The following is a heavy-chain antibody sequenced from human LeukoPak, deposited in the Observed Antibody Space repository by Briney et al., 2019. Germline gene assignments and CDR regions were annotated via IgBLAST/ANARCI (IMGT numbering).Heavy chain of an antibody. Sequence: SETLSLTCTVSGGSISSYYWSWIRQPPGKGLEWIGYIYYSGSTNYNPSLKSRVTISVDTSKNQFSLKLSSVTAADTAVYYCARTDMITFGGVIVWGQGTLVTVSS. V-gene: IGHV4-59*08. CDR3: ARTDMITFGGVIV. CDR2: IYYSGST. D-gene: IGHD3-16*02. J-gene: IGHJ4*02. CDR1: GGSISSYY.